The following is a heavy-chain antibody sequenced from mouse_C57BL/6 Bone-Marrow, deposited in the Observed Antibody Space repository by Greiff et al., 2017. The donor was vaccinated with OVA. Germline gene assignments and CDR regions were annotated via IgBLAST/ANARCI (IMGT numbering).Heavy chain of an antibody. V-gene: IGHV1-36*01. Sequence: EVQLQQSGPVLVKPGPSVKISCKASGFTFTDYYMHWVKQSHGKSLEWIGLVYPYNGGTSYNQKFKSKATLTVDKSSSTAYMQLSSLTSEDSAVYYCVTILRPYFDYWGQGTTLTVSS. CDR1: GFTFTDYY. CDR3: VTILRPYFDY. CDR2: VYPYNGGT. J-gene: IGHJ2*01. D-gene: IGHD1-1*01.